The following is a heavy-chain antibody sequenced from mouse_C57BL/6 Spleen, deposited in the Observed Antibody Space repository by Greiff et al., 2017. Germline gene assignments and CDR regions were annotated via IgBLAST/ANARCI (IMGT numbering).Heavy chain of an antibody. CDR2: ISSGSSTI. D-gene: IGHD2-2*01. J-gene: IGHJ2*01. V-gene: IGHV5-17*01. CDR1: GFTFSDYG. CDR3: ARGLPLDY. Sequence: EVKLMESGGGLVKPGGSLKLSCAASGFTFSDYGMHWVRQAPEKGLEWVAYISSGSSTIYYADTVNGRFTISRDNAKNTLFLQMTSLRSEDTAMYYCARGLPLDYWGQGTTLTVSS.